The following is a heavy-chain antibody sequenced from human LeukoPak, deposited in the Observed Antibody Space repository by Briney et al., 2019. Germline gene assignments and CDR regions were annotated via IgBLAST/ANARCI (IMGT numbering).Heavy chain of an antibody. Sequence: GRSLGLSCAASGFTFDDYAMHWVRQAPGKGLEWVSGISWNSGSIGYADSVKGRFTISRDNAKNSLYLQMNSLRAEDTALYYCAKSPYYDILTGYYFDYWGQGTLVTVSS. CDR3: AKSPYYDILTGYYFDY. CDR2: ISWNSGSI. CDR1: GFTFDDYA. D-gene: IGHD3-9*01. J-gene: IGHJ4*02. V-gene: IGHV3-9*01.